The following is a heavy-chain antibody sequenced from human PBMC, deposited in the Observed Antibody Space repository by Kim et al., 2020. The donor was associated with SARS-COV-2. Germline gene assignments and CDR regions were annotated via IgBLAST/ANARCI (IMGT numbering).Heavy chain of an antibody. V-gene: IGHV1-46*01. Sequence: KFQGRVTMTRDTSTSTVYMELSSLRSEDTAVYYCARYADTAMVTGYYFDYWGQGTLVTVSS. D-gene: IGHD5-18*01. J-gene: IGHJ4*02. CDR3: ARYADTAMVTGYYFDY.